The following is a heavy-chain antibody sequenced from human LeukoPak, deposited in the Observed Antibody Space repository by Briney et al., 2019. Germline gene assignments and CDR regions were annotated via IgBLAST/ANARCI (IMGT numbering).Heavy chain of an antibody. Sequence: QPGGSLRLSCAASGFTFSTYWMSWVRQAPGKGLEWVANIKQDGSEKYYVHSVKGRFTISRDNAKNSLYLQMNSLRAEDTAVYYCAREGGGTTVSPIDYWGQGTLVTVSS. V-gene: IGHV3-7*01. CDR3: AREGGGTTVSPIDY. CDR1: GFTFSTYW. D-gene: IGHD4-17*01. J-gene: IGHJ4*02. CDR2: IKQDGSEK.